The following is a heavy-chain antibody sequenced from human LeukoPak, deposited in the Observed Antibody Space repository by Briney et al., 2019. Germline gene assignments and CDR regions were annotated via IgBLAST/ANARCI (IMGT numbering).Heavy chain of an antibody. CDR3: ARESARNDDAFDI. J-gene: IGHJ3*02. V-gene: IGHV4-34*01. CDR2: INHSGST. D-gene: IGHD1-1*01. Sequence: ASETLSLTCAVYGGSFSGYYWSWIRQPPGKGLEWIGEINHSGSTNYNPSLKSRVTISVDTSKNQFSLKLSSVTAADTAVYYCARESARNDDAFDIWGQGTMVTVSS. CDR1: GGSFSGYY.